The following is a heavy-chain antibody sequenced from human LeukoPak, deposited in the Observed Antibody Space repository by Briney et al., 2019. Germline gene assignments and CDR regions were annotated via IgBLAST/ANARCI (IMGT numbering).Heavy chain of an antibody. D-gene: IGHD3-22*01. CDR1: GFTFSSYW. Sequence: GGSLRLSCAASGFTFSSYWMSWVRQAPGKGLEWVSAISGSGGSTYYADSVKGRFTISRDNSKNTLYLQMNSLRAEDTAVYYCAKDHYYDSSGYYYYYGMDVWGQGTTVTVSS. CDR3: AKDHYYDSSGYYYYYGMDV. J-gene: IGHJ6*02. CDR2: ISGSGGST. V-gene: IGHV3-23*01.